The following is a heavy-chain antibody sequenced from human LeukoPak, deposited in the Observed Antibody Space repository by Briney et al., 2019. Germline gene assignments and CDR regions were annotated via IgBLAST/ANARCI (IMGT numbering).Heavy chain of an antibody. CDR1: GFTFSSYA. CDR3: ARDRTRSGSASGYYFDY. Sequence: PGGSLRLSCAASGFTFSSYAMHWVRQAPGKGLEWVAVISYDGSNKYYADSVKGRFTISRANSKNTLYLQMNSLRAEDTAVYYCARDRTRSGSASGYYFDYWGQGTLVTVSS. V-gene: IGHV3-30-3*01. J-gene: IGHJ4*02. D-gene: IGHD5-12*01. CDR2: ISYDGSNK.